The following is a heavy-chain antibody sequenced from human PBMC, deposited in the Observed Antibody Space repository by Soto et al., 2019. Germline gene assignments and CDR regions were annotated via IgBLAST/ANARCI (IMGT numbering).Heavy chain of an antibody. CDR2: INHSGST. D-gene: IGHD3-9*01. J-gene: IGHJ4*02. CDR1: GGSFSGYY. CDR3: ARSEFKETVLRYLAELHEKGGFDY. V-gene: IGHV4-34*01. Sequence: QVQLQQWGAGLLKPSETLSLTCAVYGGSFSGYYWSWIRQPPGKGLEWIGEINHSGSTNYNPSLKGRDTLSIDPSKIHYYLKLRSVAAADTAAYYSARSEFKETVLRYLAELHEKGGFDYWGQGTLVTVSS.